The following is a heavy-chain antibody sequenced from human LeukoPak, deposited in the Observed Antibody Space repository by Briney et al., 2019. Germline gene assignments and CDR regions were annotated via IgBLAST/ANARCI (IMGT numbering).Heavy chain of an antibody. D-gene: IGHD6-13*01. CDR2: IRYDGNNK. V-gene: IGHV3-30*02. Sequence: GGSLRLSCAASGFTFRSYGMHWVRQAPGKGLEWVAFIRYDGNNKDYADSVKGRFTISRDNSKNTLYLQMNSLRAEDTAVYYCAKDLSSSSSWPYYFDYWGQGTLVTVSS. J-gene: IGHJ4*02. CDR3: AKDLSSSSSWPYYFDY. CDR1: GFTFRSYG.